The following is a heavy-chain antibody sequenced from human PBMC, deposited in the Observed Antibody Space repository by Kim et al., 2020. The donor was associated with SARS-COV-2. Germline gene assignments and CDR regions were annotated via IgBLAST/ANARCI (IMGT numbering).Heavy chain of an antibody. Sequence: RKSRVTISVDTSKNHFSLRLSSVTAADTAVYYCARQSRRVIPNGGGLFDYWGQGTLVTVSS. V-gene: IGHV4-39*01. J-gene: IGHJ4*02. D-gene: IGHD3-16*02. CDR3: ARQSRRVIPNGGGLFDY.